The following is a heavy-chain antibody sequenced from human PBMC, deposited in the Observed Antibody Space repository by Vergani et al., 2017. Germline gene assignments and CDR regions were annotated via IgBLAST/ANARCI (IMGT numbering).Heavy chain of an antibody. D-gene: IGHD2-21*01. CDR1: GFSFRNAW. CDR2: IKSTFDRGTT. Sequence: EVQLVESGGGIVKPGWSLRLSCVASGFSFRNAWMNWVRRTPGKGLEWVGRIKSTFDRGTTDYAASVKGRFTISRDASKNTLFLQMHGLKPEDIGVYYCNRDARCCGDGACYGLREQHYYGMVVWVQGTTVTDSS. J-gene: IGHJ6*01. V-gene: IGHV3-15*07. CDR3: NRDARCCGDGACYGLREQHYYGMVV.